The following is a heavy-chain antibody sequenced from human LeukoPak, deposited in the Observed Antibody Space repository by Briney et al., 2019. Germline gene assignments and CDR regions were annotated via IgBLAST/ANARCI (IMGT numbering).Heavy chain of an antibody. V-gene: IGHV4-38-2*02. CDR3: ARGGELLGRTAHDAFDI. CDR2: IYHSGST. J-gene: IGHJ3*02. D-gene: IGHD3-10*01. Sequence: SETLSLTCTVSGYSISSGYYWGWIRQPPGKGLEWIGSIYHSGSTYYNPSLKSRVTISVDTSKNQFSLILSSVTAADTAVYFCARGGELLGRTAHDAFDIWGQGTMVTVSS. CDR1: GYSISSGYY.